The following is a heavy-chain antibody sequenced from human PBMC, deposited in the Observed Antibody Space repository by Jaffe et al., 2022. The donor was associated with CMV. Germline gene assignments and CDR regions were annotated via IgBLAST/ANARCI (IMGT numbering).Heavy chain of an antibody. CDR3: AKDIFGAKWLVPPLLGYYGMDV. D-gene: IGHD6-19*01. CDR2: ISWDGGST. V-gene: IGHV3-43*01. J-gene: IGHJ6*02. CDR1: GFTFDDYT. Sequence: EVQLVESGGVVVQPGGSLRLSCAASGFTFDDYTMHWVRQAPGKGLEWVSLISWDGGSTYYADSVKGRFTISRDNSKNSLYLQMNSLRTEDTALYYCAKDIFGAKWLVPPLLGYYGMDVWGQGTTVTVSS.